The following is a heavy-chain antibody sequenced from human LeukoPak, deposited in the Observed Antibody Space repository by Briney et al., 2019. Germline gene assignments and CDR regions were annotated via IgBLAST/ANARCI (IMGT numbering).Heavy chain of an antibody. Sequence: KPSETLSLTCTVSGGSISSYYWSWSRQPPGKGLEWIGYIYYSGSTNYNPSLKSRVTISVDTSKKQFSLKLSSVTAADTAVYYCARVTYYYDSSGYYDYYFDYWGQGTLVTVSS. CDR1: GGSISSYY. CDR3: ARVTYYYDSSGYYDYYFDY. V-gene: IGHV4-59*01. CDR2: IYYSGST. D-gene: IGHD3-22*01. J-gene: IGHJ4*02.